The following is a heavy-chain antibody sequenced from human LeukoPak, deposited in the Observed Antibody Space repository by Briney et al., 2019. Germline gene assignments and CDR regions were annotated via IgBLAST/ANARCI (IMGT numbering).Heavy chain of an antibody. D-gene: IGHD3-3*01. CDR2: INYSGST. Sequence: SETLSLTCTVSGGSISSYYWSWIRQHPGKGLEWIGYINYSGSTYYNPSLKSRVTISIDTSQNQFSLKLSSVTAADTAVYYCARDEAIFGAGYYYGMDVWGQGTTVTVSS. V-gene: IGHV4-59*06. J-gene: IGHJ6*02. CDR3: ARDEAIFGAGYYYGMDV. CDR1: GGSISSYY.